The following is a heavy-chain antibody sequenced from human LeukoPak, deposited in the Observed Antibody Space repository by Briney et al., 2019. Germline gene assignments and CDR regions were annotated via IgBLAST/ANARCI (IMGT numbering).Heavy chain of an antibody. J-gene: IGHJ4*02. CDR3: ARDLGSYSCY. CDR1: GYTFTDYY. D-gene: IGHD1-26*01. CDR2: IIPNSGGT. V-gene: IGHV1-2*02. Sequence: ASVKVSCKASGYTFTDYYIHWVRQAPGHGLEWMGWIIPNSGGTNYAQKFQGRVTMTRDTSISTVYMELSRLRSDDTAVYYCARDLGSYSCYWGQGTLVTVSS.